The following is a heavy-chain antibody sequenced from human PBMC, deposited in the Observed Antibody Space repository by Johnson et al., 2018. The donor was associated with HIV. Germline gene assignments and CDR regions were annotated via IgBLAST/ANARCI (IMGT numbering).Heavy chain of an antibody. CDR1: GFTFSDYD. Sequence: VKLVESGGGLVQPGGSLRLSCTASGFTFSDYDMHWVRQATGEGLEWVSTIGTAGDTYYAGSVKGRFTISRENANNSLYLQMNSLRAGDTAVYYCARTGVLGAFDIWGQGTMVTVSS. CDR3: ARTGVLGAFDI. J-gene: IGHJ3*02. CDR2: IGTAGDT. V-gene: IGHV3-13*01. D-gene: IGHD2-8*02.